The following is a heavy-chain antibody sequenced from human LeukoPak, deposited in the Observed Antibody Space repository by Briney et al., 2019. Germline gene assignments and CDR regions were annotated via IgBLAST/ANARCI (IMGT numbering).Heavy chain of an antibody. Sequence: SETLSLTCSVSGGSISSGGYYWSWIRQHPGKGLEWIGYIYYSGSTYYNPSLKSRVTISVDTSKNQFSLKLSSVTAADTAVYYCARGSLTYYDSSGCYYRAFDIWGQGTMVTVSS. CDR3: ARGSLTYYDSSGCYYRAFDI. V-gene: IGHV4-31*03. D-gene: IGHD3-22*01. CDR1: GGSISSGGYY. CDR2: IYYSGST. J-gene: IGHJ3*02.